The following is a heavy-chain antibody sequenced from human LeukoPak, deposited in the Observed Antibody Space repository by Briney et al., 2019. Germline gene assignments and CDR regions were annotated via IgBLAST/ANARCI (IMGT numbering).Heavy chain of an antibody. CDR2: ISSSSSYI. J-gene: IGHJ3*02. CDR1: GFTFSSYS. V-gene: IGHV3-21*01. CDR3: ARDLSADYDILTGYYSGAFDI. D-gene: IGHD3-9*01. Sequence: GGSLRLFCAASGFTFSSYSMNWVRQAPGKGLEWVSSISSSSSYIYYADSVKGRFTISRDNAKNSLYLQMNSLRAEDTSVCYCARDLSADYDILTGYYSGAFDIWGQGTMVTVSS.